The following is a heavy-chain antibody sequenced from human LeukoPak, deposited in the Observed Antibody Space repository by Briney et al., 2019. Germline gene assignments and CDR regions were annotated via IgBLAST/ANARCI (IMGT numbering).Heavy chain of an antibody. D-gene: IGHD1-26*01. CDR3: AKVHYTASFPGSFPGRNYFDS. J-gene: IGHJ4*02. V-gene: IGHV3-23*01. Sequence: GGSLRLSCTVSGFAFSGYAMSWVRQAPGKGPEWVSSIGARGDVTYSADSVKGRFTISRDNSKRTLFLQMNSLRAEDTAVYYCAKVHYTASFPGSFPGRNYFDSWGQGSLVTVSS. CDR1: GFAFSGYA. CDR2: IGARGDVT.